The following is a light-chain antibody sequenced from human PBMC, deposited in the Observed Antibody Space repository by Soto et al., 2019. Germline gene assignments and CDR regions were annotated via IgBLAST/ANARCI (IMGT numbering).Light chain of an antibody. Sequence: EIVLTQSPGTLSLSPGERATLSCRASQTITTLAWYQRKPGQAPRLLIYRVSSRATGVPDRFSGSGSGTDYTLTISRLEHEDFAVYYCQQYGNLPLTFGAGTKVDIK. J-gene: IGKJ4*01. CDR2: RVS. CDR3: QQYGNLPLT. V-gene: IGKV3-20*01. CDR1: QTITT.